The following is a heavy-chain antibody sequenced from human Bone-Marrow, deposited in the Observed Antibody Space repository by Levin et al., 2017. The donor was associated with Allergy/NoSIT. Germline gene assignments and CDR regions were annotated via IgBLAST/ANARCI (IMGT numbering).Heavy chain of an antibody. CDR3: ARSPDCTTTSCFSHFDS. CDR1: GASVSGADYY. Sequence: SETLSLTCTVSGASVSGADYYWSWIRRPPGKGLEWIAYIYHNGITYYSPSLKSRLTTSIDMSKNHFSLNLNSVTAADTAVYYCARSPDCTTTSCFSHFDSWGQGALVTVSS. J-gene: IGHJ4*02. V-gene: IGHV4-30-4*01. CDR2: IYHNGIT. D-gene: IGHD2-2*01.